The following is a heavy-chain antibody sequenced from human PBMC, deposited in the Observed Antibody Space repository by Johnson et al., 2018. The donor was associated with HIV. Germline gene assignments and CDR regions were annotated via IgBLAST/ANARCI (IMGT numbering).Heavy chain of an antibody. CDR2: IYSGGST. V-gene: IGHV3-66*04. CDR1: GFTVSSNY. Sequence: VQLVESGGGLVQPGGSLRLSCAASGFTVSSNYMSWVRQAPGKGMEWVSVIYSGGSTYYADAVKGSFTISRDNSKNTLYLQMNSLRAEDTAVYYCASQGIVVEIHDAFDIWGQGTMVTVSS. CDR3: ASQGIVVEIHDAFDI. J-gene: IGHJ3*02. D-gene: IGHD2-2*01.